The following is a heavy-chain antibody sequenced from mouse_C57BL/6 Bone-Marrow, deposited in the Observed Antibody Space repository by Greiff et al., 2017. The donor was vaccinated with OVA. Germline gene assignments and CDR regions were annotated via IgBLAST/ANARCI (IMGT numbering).Heavy chain of an antibody. CDR1: GYTFTSYW. D-gene: IGHD4-1*01. V-gene: IGHV1-69*01. J-gene: IGHJ1*03. Sequence: VQLQESGAELVRPGTSVKLSCKASGYTFTSYWMHWVKQRPGQGLEWIGEIDPSDSYTNYNQKFKGKSTLTVDKSSSTAYMQLSSLTSEDSAVYYCARGWDVQYFDVWGTGTTVTVSS. CDR3: ARGWDVQYFDV. CDR2: IDPSDSYT.